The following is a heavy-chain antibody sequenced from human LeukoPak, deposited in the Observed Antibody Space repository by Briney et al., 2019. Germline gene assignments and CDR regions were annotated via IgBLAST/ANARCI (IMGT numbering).Heavy chain of an antibody. V-gene: IGHV4-38-2*02. D-gene: IGHD3-22*01. CDR1: GYSISSGFY. CDR2: MYHSGST. CDR3: ARANYYDTSGYSRGAFVI. Sequence: SETLSLTCTVSGYSISSGFYWGWIRQPPGKGLEWIGSMYHSGSTYYNPSLKSRVTISVDTSKKQFSLKLNSVTAADTAVYYCARANYYDTSGYSRGAFVIWGQGTMVTVSS. J-gene: IGHJ3*02.